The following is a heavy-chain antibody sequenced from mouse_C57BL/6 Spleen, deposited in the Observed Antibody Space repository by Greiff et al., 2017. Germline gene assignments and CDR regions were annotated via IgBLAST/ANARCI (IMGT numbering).Heavy chain of an antibody. V-gene: IGHV1-82*01. Sequence: QQSGPELVKPGASVKISCKASGYAFSSSWMNWVKQRPGKGLEWIGRIYPGDGDTNYNGKFKGKATLTADKSSSTAYMQLSSLTSEDSAVYFCARSYGYDGRGFDYWGQGTTLTVSS. D-gene: IGHD2-2*01. CDR1: GYAFSSSW. CDR3: ARSYGYDGRGFDY. J-gene: IGHJ2*01. CDR2: IYPGDGDT.